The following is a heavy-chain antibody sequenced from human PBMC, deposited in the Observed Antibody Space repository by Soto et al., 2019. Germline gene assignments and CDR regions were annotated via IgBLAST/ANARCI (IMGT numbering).Heavy chain of an antibody. CDR3: ARAKSTSNPNRSDV. J-gene: IGHJ6*02. CDR2: ISYSGST. Sequence: QVQLQESGPGLVKPSETLSLTCAVSGGSFSSGGYYWRWILQPPGKGLEWIGWISYSGSTSYNPSHYSLLTVSGDTSNTPSSLKQRSVTAAHSAVYNCARAKSTSNPNRSDVWGQCPTVTVSS. D-gene: IGHD2-15*01. V-gene: IGHV4-61*08. CDR1: GGSFSSGGYY.